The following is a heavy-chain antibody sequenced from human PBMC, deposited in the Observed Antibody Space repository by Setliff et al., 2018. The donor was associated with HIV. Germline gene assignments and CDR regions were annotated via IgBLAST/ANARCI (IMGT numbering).Heavy chain of an antibody. J-gene: IGHJ6*03. V-gene: IGHV4-39*01. Sequence: PSETLSLTCTVSGGSIYSRGFFWGWVRQPPGKGLEWIGSISYRGENHYNPSFMSRVAISADTSKNQVSLRLSSVTAADTAVYHCSRGSYYMDVWGKGTTVTVS. D-gene: IGHD3-16*01. CDR3: SRGSYYMDV. CDR1: GGSIYSRGFF. CDR2: ISYRGEN.